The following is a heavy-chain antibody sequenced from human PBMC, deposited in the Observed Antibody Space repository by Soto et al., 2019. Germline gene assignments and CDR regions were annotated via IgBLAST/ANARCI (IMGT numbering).Heavy chain of an antibody. CDR2: INPNSGGT. Sequence: VASVKVYCKASGYTFSDFYIHWVRQAPGQGPEWMGWINPNSGGTYFAQKFQGRVTLTRDTSISTAYMEMSRLTSDDTAVYYCGRGRSGQIVVFYWGQGTPVTVSS. CDR3: GRGRSGQIVVFY. D-gene: IGHD1-26*01. J-gene: IGHJ4*02. V-gene: IGHV1-2*02. CDR1: GYTFSDFY.